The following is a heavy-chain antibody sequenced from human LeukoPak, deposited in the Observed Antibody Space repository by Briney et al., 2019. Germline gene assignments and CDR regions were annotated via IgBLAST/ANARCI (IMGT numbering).Heavy chain of an antibody. J-gene: IGHJ5*02. CDR3: ARDYCSSTSCHLVWFDP. CDR2: IIPMFGIA. V-gene: IGHV1-69*04. Sequence: SVKVSCKASGGTFSSYAISWVRQAPGQGLEWMGRIIPMFGIANYAQKFQGRVTITADKSTGTAYMELSSLRSEDTAVYYCARDYCSSTSCHLVWFDPWGQGTLVTVSS. D-gene: IGHD2-2*01. CDR1: GGTFSSYA.